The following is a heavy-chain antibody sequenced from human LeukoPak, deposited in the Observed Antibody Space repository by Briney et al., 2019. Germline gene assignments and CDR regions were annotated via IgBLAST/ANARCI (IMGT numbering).Heavy chain of an antibody. CDR1: GFTFRSYA. D-gene: IGHD3-10*01. Sequence: GGSLRLSCAASGFTFRSYAMSWVRQTPGKGLEWVSAISGGGGSTYYADSVKGRFTISRDNSKNTLYLQMNSLRAEDTAVYYCAIRFYNDPGSYYNPFDQWGQGTLVTVSS. CDR2: ISGGGGST. V-gene: IGHV3-23*01. CDR3: AIRFYNDPGSYYNPFDQ. J-gene: IGHJ4*02.